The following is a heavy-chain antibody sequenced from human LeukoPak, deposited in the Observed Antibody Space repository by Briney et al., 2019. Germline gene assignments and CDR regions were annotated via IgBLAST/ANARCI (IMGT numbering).Heavy chain of an antibody. J-gene: IGHJ6*02. D-gene: IGHD3-10*01. CDR2: INHSGST. V-gene: IGHV4-34*01. CDR3: ARYTPITMVRGVINRNYYYYYGMDV. CDR1: GGSFSGYY. Sequence: PSETLSPTCAVYGGSFSGYYWSWIRQPPGKGLEWIGEINHSGSTNYNPSLKSRVTISVDTSKNQFSLKLSSVTAADTAVYYCARYTPITMVRGVINRNYYYYYGMDVWGQGTTVTVSS.